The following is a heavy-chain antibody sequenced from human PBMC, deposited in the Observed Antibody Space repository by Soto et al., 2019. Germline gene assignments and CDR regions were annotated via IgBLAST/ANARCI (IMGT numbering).Heavy chain of an antibody. CDR1: GVSVSINY. CDR3: ARYRREAVAGYTLDN. J-gene: IGHJ4*02. D-gene: IGHD6-13*01. CDR2: AYNSGST. Sequence: LALTCTVSGVSVSINYWPWIRQPPGKGLEWIGYAYNSGSTNYNPSLKSRVTISEDTSKSQFSLKVNSMTAADTAVYYCARYRREAVAGYTLDNWGQGILVTVSS. V-gene: IGHV4-59*02.